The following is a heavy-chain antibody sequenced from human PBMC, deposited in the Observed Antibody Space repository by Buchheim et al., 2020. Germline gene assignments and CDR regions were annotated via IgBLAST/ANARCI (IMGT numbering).Heavy chain of an antibody. CDR1: GFSFSGYA. J-gene: IGHJ4*02. V-gene: IGHV3-23*04. D-gene: IGHD4-11*01. CDR3: AKGSRGYTNYYFDY. Sequence: EVQLVDSGGGLVQPGESLRLSCAASGFSFSGYAMSWVRQAPGKGLEWVSSISGSGATTFNADSVKGRFTISRDNSTTMLYLQMNSLRAEDTAVYFCAKGSRGYTNYYFDYWGQGTL. CDR2: ISGSGATT.